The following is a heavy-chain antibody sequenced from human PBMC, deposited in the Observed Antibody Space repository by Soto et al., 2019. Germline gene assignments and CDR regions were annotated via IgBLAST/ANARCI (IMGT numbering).Heavy chain of an antibody. J-gene: IGHJ4*02. CDR3: ARRYGQARSPSCADS. CDR2: IYPGDSDT. D-gene: IGHD5-18*01. CDR1: GYSFTSYW. Sequence: GESLKISFQGSGYSFTSYWIGWVRQMPGKGLEWMGIIYPGDSDTRYSPSFQGQVTISADKSISTAYLQWSSLKASDTAMYYCARRYGQARSPSCADSWGQGTLVTVSS. V-gene: IGHV5-51*01.